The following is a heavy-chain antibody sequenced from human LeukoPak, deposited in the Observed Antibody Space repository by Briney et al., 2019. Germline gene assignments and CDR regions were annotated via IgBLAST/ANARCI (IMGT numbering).Heavy chain of an antibody. J-gene: IGHJ4*02. CDR3: ARDSGYSYGYGAFVY. CDR1: GGTFSSYA. Sequence: ASVKVSCKASGGTFSSYAISWVRQAPGQGLGWMGRIIPIFGIANYAQKFQGRVTITADKSTSTAYMELSSLRSEDTAVYYCARDSGYSYGYGAFVYWGQGTLVTVSS. V-gene: IGHV1-69*04. D-gene: IGHD5-18*01. CDR2: IIPIFGIA.